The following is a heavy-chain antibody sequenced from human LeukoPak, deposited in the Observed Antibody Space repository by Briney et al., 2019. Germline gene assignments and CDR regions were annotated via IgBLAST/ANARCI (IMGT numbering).Heavy chain of an antibody. CDR1: RFTFSSYA. CDR3: AKDGAGSQSYCSSTSCYVDY. V-gene: IGHV3-23*01. Sequence: GGSLTLSCAASRFTFSSYAMRWVRQAPGKGREWILAISGSGGSTYYADSVKGRFTISRDNSKNTLYLQMNSLRAEDTAVYYCAKDGAGSQSYCSSTSCYVDYWGQGTLVTVSS. CDR2: ISGSGGST. J-gene: IGHJ4*02. D-gene: IGHD2-2*01.